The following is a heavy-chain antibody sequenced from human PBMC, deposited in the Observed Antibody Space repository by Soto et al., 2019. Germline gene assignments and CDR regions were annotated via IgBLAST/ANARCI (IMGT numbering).Heavy chain of an antibody. D-gene: IGHD4-4*01. J-gene: IGHJ4*02. Sequence: ASVKVSCKASGYTFTYYHVHWVRQAPGQGLEWMGIINPNGGDTNYAQKFQGRVTMTRDTSTSTVYMEVSSLTSEDTALYYCARVPYSPGLLFYLDYWGQGTLVTVSS. CDR3: ARVPYSPGLLFYLDY. V-gene: IGHV1-46*01. CDR2: INPNGGDT. CDR1: GYTFTYYH.